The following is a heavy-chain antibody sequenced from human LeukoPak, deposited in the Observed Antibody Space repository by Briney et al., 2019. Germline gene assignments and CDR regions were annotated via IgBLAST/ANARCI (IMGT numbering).Heavy chain of an antibody. CDR2: ISSSSSYI. Sequence: GGSLRLSCAASGFTVSSYSMNWVRQAPGKGLEWVSSISSSSSYIYYADSVKGRFTISRDNAKNSLYLQMNSLRAEDTAVYYCARICSLHPGTSVDYWGQGTLVTVSS. D-gene: IGHD6-13*01. J-gene: IGHJ4*02. V-gene: IGHV3-21*01. CDR3: ARICSLHPGTSVDY. CDR1: GFTVSSYS.